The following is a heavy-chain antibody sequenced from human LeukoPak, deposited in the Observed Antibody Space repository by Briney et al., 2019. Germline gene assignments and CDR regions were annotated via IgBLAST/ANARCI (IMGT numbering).Heavy chain of an antibody. V-gene: IGHV3-7*01. CDR3: TEALNF. J-gene: IGHJ4*02. Sequence: PGGSLRLSCAASGFTFSGSWMDWVRQAPGKGLEWVANINHDGSEIYYVDSAKGRFTISRDNAKNSLYLQMDSLRVEDTAMYYCTEALNFWGQGTLVTVSS. CDR1: GFTFSGSW. CDR2: INHDGSEI.